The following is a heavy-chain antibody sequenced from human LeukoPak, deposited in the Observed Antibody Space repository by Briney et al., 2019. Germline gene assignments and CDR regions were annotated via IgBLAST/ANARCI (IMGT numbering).Heavy chain of an antibody. CDR1: GFTFTSYA. D-gene: IGHD2-2*01. V-gene: IGHV3-23*01. CDR3: AKDYRALGYCTCTTCSFFGY. J-gene: IGHJ4*02. Sequence: GGSLRLSCAAWGFTFTSYAMSWVRQAPGKGLEWVSAFSDGAYSTFYADSVKGRFTISRDDSQNTLYLQMNSLRAEDTAVYYCAKDYRALGYCTCTTCSFFGYWGQGILVTVSS. CDR2: FSDGAYST.